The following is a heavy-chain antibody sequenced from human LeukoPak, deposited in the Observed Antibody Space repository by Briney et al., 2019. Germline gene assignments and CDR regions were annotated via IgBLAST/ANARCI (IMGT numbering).Heavy chain of an antibody. J-gene: IGHJ4*02. Sequence: ASVKVSCNASGYTFTSYGISRVRQAPGQGLEWMGWISAYNGNTNYAQKLQGRVTMTTDTSTSTAYMELRSLRSDDTAVYYCARDITPDFWSGYYRFDYWGQGTLVTVSS. CDR1: GYTFTSYG. CDR2: ISAYNGNT. V-gene: IGHV1-18*01. D-gene: IGHD3-3*01. CDR3: ARDITPDFWSGYYRFDY.